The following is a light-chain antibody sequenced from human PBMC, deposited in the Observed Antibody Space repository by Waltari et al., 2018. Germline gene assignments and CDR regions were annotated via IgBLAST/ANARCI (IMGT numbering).Light chain of an antibody. J-gene: IGKJ1*01. V-gene: IGKV1-5*01. CDR3: QQYNSSSGT. CDR2: DAY. Sequence: DIQMTQSPSTLSASVGDRVTLTCRASQSISSWLAWNQQRPGKAPKLLIYDAYSLKSGVPSRFSCSGFGTEFTLTISSLQPDDFATYYCQQYNSSSGTFGQGTEVEIK. CDR1: QSISSW.